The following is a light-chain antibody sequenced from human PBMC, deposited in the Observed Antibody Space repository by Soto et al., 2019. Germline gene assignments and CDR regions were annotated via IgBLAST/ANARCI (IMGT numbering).Light chain of an antibody. V-gene: IGLV2-14*01. CDR2: EVN. CDR1: SSDVGGYNS. CDR3: NSYTSGSTYV. Sequence: QSVLTQPASVSGSPGQSITISCTGTSSDVGGYNSVSWYQQHPGKAPTLMIYEVNNQPSGVSNRFSGSKSGNTASLTISGLQAEDEADYYCNSYTSGSTYVFGTGTKVTVL. J-gene: IGLJ1*01.